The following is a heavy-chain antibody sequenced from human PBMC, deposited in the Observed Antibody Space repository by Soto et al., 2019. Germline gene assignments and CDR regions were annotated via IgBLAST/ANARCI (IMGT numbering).Heavy chain of an antibody. CDR1: GGSISSYC. CDR2: IYYSGST. J-gene: IGHJ4*02. CDR3: AGRGLDFDY. V-gene: IGHV4-59*08. D-gene: IGHD3-22*01. Sequence: SETLSLTCTVSGGSISSYCWSWIRQPPGKGLEWIGYIYYSGSTNYNPSLKSRVTISVDTSKNQFSLKLSSVTAADTAVYYCAGRGLDFDYWGQGTLVTVS.